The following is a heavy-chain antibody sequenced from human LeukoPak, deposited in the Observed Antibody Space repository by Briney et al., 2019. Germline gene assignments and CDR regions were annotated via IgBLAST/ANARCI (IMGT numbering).Heavy chain of an antibody. CDR3: AKDTYYDFWSGPSNWFDP. D-gene: IGHD3-3*01. Sequence: GGSLRLSXAASGFTFDDYAMHWVRQAPGKGLEWVSLISGDGGSTYYADSVKGRFTISRDNSKNSLYLQMNSLRTEDTALYYCAKDTYYDFWSGPSNWFDPWGQGTLVTVSS. V-gene: IGHV3-43*02. J-gene: IGHJ5*02. CDR1: GFTFDDYA. CDR2: ISGDGGST.